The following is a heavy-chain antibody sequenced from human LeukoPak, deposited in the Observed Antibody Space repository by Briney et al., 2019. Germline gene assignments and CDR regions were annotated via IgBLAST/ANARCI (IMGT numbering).Heavy chain of an antibody. CDR3: ARALIGYYFDY. J-gene: IGHJ4*02. CDR1: GFTFSSCS. V-gene: IGHV3-21*06. D-gene: IGHD2-8*01. CDR2: ISSSSSYI. Sequence: GGCLRLSCAASGFTFSSCSMNWVRQAPGKGLEWVSSISSSSSYIYYADSVKGRFTISRDNSKNSLYLQMNSLRAEDTAVYYCARALIGYYFDYWGQGTLVTVSS.